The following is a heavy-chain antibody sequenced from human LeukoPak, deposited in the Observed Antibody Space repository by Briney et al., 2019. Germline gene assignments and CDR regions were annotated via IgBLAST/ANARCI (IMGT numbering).Heavy chain of an antibody. CDR1: GGTFSSYA. D-gene: IGHD5-18*01. V-gene: IGHV1-2*06. CDR3: ARGGYSYGLYYFDY. Sequence: GASVKVSCKASGGTFSSYAISWVRQAPGQGLEWMGRINPNSGGTNYAQKFQGRVTMTRDTSISTAYMELSRLRSDDTAVYYCARGGYSYGLYYFDYWGQGTLVTVSS. J-gene: IGHJ4*02. CDR2: INPNSGGT.